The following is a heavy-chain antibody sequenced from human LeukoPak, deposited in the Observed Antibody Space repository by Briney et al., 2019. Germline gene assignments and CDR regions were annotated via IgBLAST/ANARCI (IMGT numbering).Heavy chain of an antibody. J-gene: IGHJ6*03. CDR1: GFIFSNYD. D-gene: IGHD5-18*01. CDR2: IRSKAYGGTT. CDR3: TRGADTAMAPYYYYMDV. V-gene: IGHV3-49*04. Sequence: GGSLRLSCAGSGFIFSNYDLNWVRQAPGKGLEWVGFIRSKAYGGTTEYAASVKGRFTISRDDSKSIAYLQMNSLKTEDTAVYYCTRGADTAMAPYYYYMDVWGKGTTVTISS.